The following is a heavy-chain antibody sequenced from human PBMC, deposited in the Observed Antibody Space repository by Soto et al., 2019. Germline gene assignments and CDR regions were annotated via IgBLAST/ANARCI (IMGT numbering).Heavy chain of an antibody. Sequence: ASVKVSCKASGYTFTNYAIHWVRQAPGQRLECMGWINAGHGDTQYSQKFQGRVTITRDTSANTAYMELRSPRYEDTALYFCARAPLYSNRWQGLFDPWGQGTLVTVSS. CDR1: GYTFTNYA. V-gene: IGHV1-3*01. J-gene: IGHJ5*02. D-gene: IGHD6-13*01. CDR2: INAGHGDT. CDR3: ARAPLYSNRWQGLFDP.